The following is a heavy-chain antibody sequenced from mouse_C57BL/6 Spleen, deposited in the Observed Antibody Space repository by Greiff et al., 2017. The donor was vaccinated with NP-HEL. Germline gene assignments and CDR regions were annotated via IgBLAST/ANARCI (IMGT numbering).Heavy chain of an antibody. CDR1: GYSIPSGYY. V-gene: IGHV3-6*01. CDR2: ISYDGSN. D-gene: IGHD1-1*01. CDR3: ARGYYYGSSPPWFAY. Sequence: VKLQESGPGLVKPSQSLSLTCSVTGYSIPSGYYWNWIRQFPGNKLEWMGYISYDGSNNYNPSLKNRISITRDTSKNQFFLKLNSVTTEDTATYYCARGYYYGSSPPWFAYWGQGTLVTVSA. J-gene: IGHJ3*01.